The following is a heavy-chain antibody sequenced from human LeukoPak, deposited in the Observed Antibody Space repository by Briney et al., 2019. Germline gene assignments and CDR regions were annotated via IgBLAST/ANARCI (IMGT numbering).Heavy chain of an antibody. V-gene: IGHV3-9*01. CDR2: ISWNSGSI. D-gene: IGHD3-9*01. CDR3: AKDSDDILTEGAFDI. J-gene: IGHJ3*02. Sequence: GRSLRLSCAASGFTFDDYAMHWVRQAPGKGLEWVSGISWNSGSIGYADSVKGRFTISRDNVKNSLYLQMNSLRAEDTALYYCAKDSDDILTEGAFDIWGQGTMVTVSS. CDR1: GFTFDDYA.